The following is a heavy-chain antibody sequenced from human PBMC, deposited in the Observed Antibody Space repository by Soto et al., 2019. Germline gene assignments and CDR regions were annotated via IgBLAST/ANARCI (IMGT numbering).Heavy chain of an antibody. CDR1: GFTFSSYA. Sequence: GGSLRLSCAASGFTFSSYAMSWVRQAPGKGLEWVSVIYSGGSTYYADSVKGRFTISRDDSKNTLYLQMNSLRAEDTAVYYCARERGYYYDIWGQGTMVTVSS. D-gene: IGHD3-10*01. J-gene: IGHJ3*02. CDR3: ARERGYYYDI. CDR2: IYSGGST. V-gene: IGHV3-53*01.